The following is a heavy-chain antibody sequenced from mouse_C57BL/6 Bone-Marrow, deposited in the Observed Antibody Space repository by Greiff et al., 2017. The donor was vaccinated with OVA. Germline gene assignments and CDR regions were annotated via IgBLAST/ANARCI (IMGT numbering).Heavy chain of an antibody. CDR2: INPGSGGT. J-gene: IGHJ2*01. V-gene: IGHV1-54*01. D-gene: IGHD1-1*01. Sequence: VMLVESGAELVRPGTSVKVSCKASGYAFTNYLIEWVKQRPGQGLEWIGVINPGSGGTNYNEKFKGKATLTADKSSSTAYMQLSSLTSEDSAVYFCARCYYGSSSYFDYWGQGTTLTVSS. CDR1: GYAFTNYL. CDR3: ARCYYGSSSYFDY.